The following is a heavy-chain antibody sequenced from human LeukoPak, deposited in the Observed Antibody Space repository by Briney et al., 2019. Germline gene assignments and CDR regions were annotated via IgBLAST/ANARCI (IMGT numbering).Heavy chain of an antibody. V-gene: IGHV1-2*02. CDR2: INPNSGDT. D-gene: IGHD6-6*01. CDR1: GYTFTGYY. CDR3: ARDIAARNYYYYGMDV. Sequence: ASVKVSCKASGYTFTGYYMHWVRQAPGQGLEWMGWINPNSGDTNYAQKFQGRVTMTRDTSISTAYMELSRLRSDDTAVYYCARDIAARNYYYYGMDVWGQGTTVTVSS. J-gene: IGHJ6*02.